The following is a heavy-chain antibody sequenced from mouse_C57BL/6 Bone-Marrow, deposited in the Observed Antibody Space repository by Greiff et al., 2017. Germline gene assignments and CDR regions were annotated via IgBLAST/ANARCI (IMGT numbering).Heavy chain of an antibody. V-gene: IGHV5-12*01. D-gene: IGHD2-4*01. CDR3: ARRFDDYDFAWFAY. CDR2: ISNGGGST. Sequence: EVHLVESGGGLVQPGGSLKLSCAASGFTFSDYYMHWVRQTPEQRLEWVAYISNGGGSTYYPDTVKGRSTISRDTAKTTLYLQISRLKSEDTAMYYCARRFDDYDFAWFAYWGQGTLVTVSA. CDR1: GFTFSDYY. J-gene: IGHJ3*01.